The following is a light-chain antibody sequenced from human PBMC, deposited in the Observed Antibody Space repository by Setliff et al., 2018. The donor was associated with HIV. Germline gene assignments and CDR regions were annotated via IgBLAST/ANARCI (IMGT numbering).Light chain of an antibody. J-gene: IGLJ1*01. CDR3: SSYTYISTPV. Sequence: QSALTQPASVSGSPGQSITVSCTGTSSDVGAYNFVSWFQQYPGKAPKLMIYEVSNRPSGVSNRFSGSKSGNTASLTISGLQAEDEADYYCSSYTYISTPVFGSGTKGTV. V-gene: IGLV2-14*01. CDR1: SSDVGAYNF. CDR2: EVS.